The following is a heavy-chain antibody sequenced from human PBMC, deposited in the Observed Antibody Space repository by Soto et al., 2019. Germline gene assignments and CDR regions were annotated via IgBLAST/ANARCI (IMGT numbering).Heavy chain of an antibody. CDR2: INGRTGDT. Sequence: QVQLVQSGAEMTKPGASVRVSCKTSGYSFTYYALHWVRQAPGQRPEWMGWINGRTGDTKYSRKFQGRVTFTRDTSASAAYLDRSSLISEDTAVYYCARGLWFGEFHFDYWGQGSPVTVSS. V-gene: IGHV1-3*01. CDR1: GYSFTYYA. CDR3: ARGLWFGEFHFDY. D-gene: IGHD3-10*01. J-gene: IGHJ4*02.